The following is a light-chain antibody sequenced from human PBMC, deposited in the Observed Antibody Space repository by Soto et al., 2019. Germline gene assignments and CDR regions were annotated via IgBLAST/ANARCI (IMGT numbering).Light chain of an antibody. CDR2: DVS. V-gene: IGLV2-14*01. J-gene: IGLJ1*01. Sequence: QSALTQPASVSGSPGQSITISCSGTSSDVGGYNYVSWYQQHPGKAPKLMIYDVSNWPSGVSNRFSGSKSGNTASLTISGLRAEDEADYYCSSKTGSNTYVFGTGPRVTVL. CDR1: SSDVGGYNY. CDR3: SSKTGSNTYV.